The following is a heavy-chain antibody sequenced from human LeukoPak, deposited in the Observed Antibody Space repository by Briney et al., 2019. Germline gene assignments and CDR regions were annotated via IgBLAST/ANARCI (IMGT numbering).Heavy chain of an antibody. D-gene: IGHD3-10*01. Sequence: GASVKVSCKVSGYTLTELSMHWVRQAPGKGLEWMGGFDPEDGETIYAQKFQGRVTMTEDTSTDTAYMELSSLRSGDTAVYYCATAYGSGSYSWFDPWGQGTLVTVSS. CDR3: ATAYGSGSYSWFDP. CDR2: FDPEDGET. V-gene: IGHV1-24*01. J-gene: IGHJ5*02. CDR1: GYTLTELS.